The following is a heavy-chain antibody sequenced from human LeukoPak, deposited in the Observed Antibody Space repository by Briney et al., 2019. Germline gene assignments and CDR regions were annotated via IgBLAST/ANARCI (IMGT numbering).Heavy chain of an antibody. CDR3: VRFALSSSLDH. Sequence: GESLKITCKISGYRLTNNWIGWVRQVPGKGLEWMGLIYPGYSDAKYSPSFQGQVTLSVDTSISTAYLQLGGLRASDTAIYYCVRFALSSSLDHWGQGTLVTVSS. V-gene: IGHV5-51*01. CDR2: IYPGYSDA. J-gene: IGHJ5*02. D-gene: IGHD6-13*01. CDR1: GYRLTNNW.